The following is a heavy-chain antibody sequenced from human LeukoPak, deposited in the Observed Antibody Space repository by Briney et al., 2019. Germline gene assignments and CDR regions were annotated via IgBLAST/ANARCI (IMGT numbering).Heavy chain of an antibody. D-gene: IGHD5-12*01. J-gene: IGHJ5*02. CDR1: GFTFSSYA. Sequence: GRSLRLSCAASGFTFSSYAMHWVRQAPGKGLEWVAVISYDGSNKYYADSVKGRFTISRDNSKNTLYLQMNSLRAEDTAVYYCARARHSGYDSNWFDPWGQGTLVTVSS. V-gene: IGHV3-30*04. CDR3: ARARHSGYDSNWFDP. CDR2: ISYDGSNK.